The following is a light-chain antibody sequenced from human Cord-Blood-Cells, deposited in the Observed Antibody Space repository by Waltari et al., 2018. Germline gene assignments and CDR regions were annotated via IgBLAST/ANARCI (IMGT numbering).Light chain of an antibody. CDR2: YDS. J-gene: IGLJ3*02. CDR3: QVWDSSSDHWV. Sequence: SYVLTQPPSVSVAPGKPARITCGGTNIGSKSVHWYQQKPGQAPVLVIYYDSDRPSGIPERFSGSNSGNTATLTISRVEAGDEADYYCQVWDSSSDHWVFGGGTKLTVL. V-gene: IGLV3-21*04. CDR1: NIGSKS.